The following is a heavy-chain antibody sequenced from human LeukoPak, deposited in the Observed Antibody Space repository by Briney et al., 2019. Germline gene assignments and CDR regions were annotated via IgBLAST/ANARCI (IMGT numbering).Heavy chain of an antibody. Sequence: PGGSLRLSCATSGFGFSSYSMNWVRQAPGKGLEWVSSISSSSYDIYYADSLKGRFTISRDNAKNSLYLQMNSLRAEDTAVYYCAELGITMIGGVWGKGTTVTISS. J-gene: IGHJ6*04. D-gene: IGHD3-10*02. CDR2: ISSSSYDI. CDR3: AELGITMIGGV. CDR1: GFGFSSYS. V-gene: IGHV3-21*01.